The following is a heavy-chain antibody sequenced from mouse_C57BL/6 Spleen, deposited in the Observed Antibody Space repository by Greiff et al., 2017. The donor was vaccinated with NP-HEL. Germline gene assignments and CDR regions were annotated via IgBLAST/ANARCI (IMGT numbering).Heavy chain of an antibody. D-gene: IGHD1-1*01. CDR1: GYAFSSSW. CDR3: ARHGSGYGYFDV. Sequence: VQLQQSGPELVKPGASVKISCKASGYAFSSSWMNWVKQRPGKGLEWIGRIYPGDGDTNYNGKFKGKATLTADKSSSTAYLQLSSLTAEDSAVCSGARHGSGYGYFDVWGTGTTVTVSS. CDR2: IYPGDGDT. J-gene: IGHJ1*03. V-gene: IGHV1-82*01.